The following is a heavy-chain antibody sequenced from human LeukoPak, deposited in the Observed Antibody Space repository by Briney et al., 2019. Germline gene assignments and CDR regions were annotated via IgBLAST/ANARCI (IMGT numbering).Heavy chain of an antibody. D-gene: IGHD1-7*01. Sequence: SETLSLTYAVYGGSFSGYYWSWIRQPPGKGLEWIGEINHSGSTNYNPSLKSRVTISVDTSKNQFSLKLSSVTAADTAVYYCARRNYRGPFDYWGQGTLVTVSS. CDR1: GGSFSGYY. CDR3: ARRNYRGPFDY. V-gene: IGHV4-34*01. CDR2: INHSGST. J-gene: IGHJ4*02.